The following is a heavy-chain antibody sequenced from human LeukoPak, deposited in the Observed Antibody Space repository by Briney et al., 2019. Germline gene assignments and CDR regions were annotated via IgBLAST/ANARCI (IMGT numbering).Heavy chain of an antibody. V-gene: IGHV3-30*02. CDR3: AKGGGYSYENYYYYMDV. CDR2: IRYDGNNK. Sequence: PGGSLRLSCAASGFAFSSYGMHWVRQAPGEGLEWVAFIRYDGNNKDYADSVKGRFTISRHNSKNTLCLQMNSLRGEDTAVYYCAKGGGYSYENYYYYMDVWGKGTTVTVSS. J-gene: IGHJ6*03. D-gene: IGHD5-18*01. CDR1: GFAFSSYG.